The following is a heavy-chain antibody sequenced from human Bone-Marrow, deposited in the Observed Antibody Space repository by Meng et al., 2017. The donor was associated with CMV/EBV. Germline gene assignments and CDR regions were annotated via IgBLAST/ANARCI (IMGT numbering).Heavy chain of an antibody. D-gene: IGHD3-22*01. CDR2: ISGSGGST. J-gene: IGHJ4*02. Sequence: GGSLRLSCAASGFTFGIYAMSWVRQAPGKGLEWVSAISGSGGSTHYADSVKGRFIISRDNSKNTLYVQMNSLRAEDTAVYYCAKDEIPYYHDGGGVYWGQGTLVTVYS. CDR1: GFTFGIYA. V-gene: IGHV3-23*01. CDR3: AKDEIPYYHDGGGVY.